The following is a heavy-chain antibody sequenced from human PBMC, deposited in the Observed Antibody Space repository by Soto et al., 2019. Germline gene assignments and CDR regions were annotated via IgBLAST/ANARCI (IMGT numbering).Heavy chain of an antibody. D-gene: IGHD2-2*01. J-gene: IGHJ4*02. Sequence: PSETLSLTCTVSGGSISSSSWSWIRQPPGRGLEWIGYIYNNGRTDYNPSLKSRVTISVDTSKNHFSLTLSSVTPADTAVYYCARARFCTSTSCYHYFDFWGQGTLVTVS. V-gene: IGHV4-59*01. CDR3: ARARFCTSTSCYHYFDF. CDR2: IYNNGRT. CDR1: GGSISSSS.